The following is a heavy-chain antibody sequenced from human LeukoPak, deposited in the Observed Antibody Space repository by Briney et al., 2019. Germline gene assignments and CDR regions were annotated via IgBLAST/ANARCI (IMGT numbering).Heavy chain of an antibody. Sequence: ASVKVSSKASGYTFTVYYMHWVRQAPGQGGEWMGWINPNSGGTNYAQKFQGRVTITRDTSISTAYMELSRLRSDDTAVYYCARWDTAMEGHDYWGQGTLVTVSS. V-gene: IGHV1-2*02. D-gene: IGHD5-18*01. J-gene: IGHJ4*02. CDR1: GYTFTVYY. CDR3: ARWDTAMEGHDY. CDR2: INPNSGGT.